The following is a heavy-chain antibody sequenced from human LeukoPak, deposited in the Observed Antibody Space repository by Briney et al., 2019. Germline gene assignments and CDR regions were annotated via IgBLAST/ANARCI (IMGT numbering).Heavy chain of an antibody. V-gene: IGHV4-4*02. D-gene: IGHD6-13*01. CDR2: IYHSGST. Sequence: PSETLSLTCAVSGGSISSSNWWSWRRQPPGTGLEWIGEIYHSGSTNYNPSLKSRVTISVDKSKNQFSLKLSSVTAADTAVYYCARVVRQQLPHKLDYYYGMDVWGKGTTVTVSS. CDR3: ARVVRQQLPHKLDYYYGMDV. J-gene: IGHJ6*04. CDR1: GGSISSSNW.